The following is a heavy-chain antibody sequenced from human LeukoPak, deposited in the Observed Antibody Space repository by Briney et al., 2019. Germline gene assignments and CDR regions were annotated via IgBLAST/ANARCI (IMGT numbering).Heavy chain of an antibody. CDR2: ISYDGSNK. D-gene: IGHD1-26*01. CDR1: GFTFSSYG. J-gene: IGHJ4*02. V-gene: IGHV3-30*18. Sequence: GRSLRLSCAASGFTFSSYGMHWVRQAPGKGLEWVAVISYDGSNKYYADSVKGRFTISRDNSKNTLYLQMNSLRAEDTAVYCCAKDGSVRGPRVGAYDYWGQGTLVTVSS. CDR3: AKDGSVRGPRVGAYDY.